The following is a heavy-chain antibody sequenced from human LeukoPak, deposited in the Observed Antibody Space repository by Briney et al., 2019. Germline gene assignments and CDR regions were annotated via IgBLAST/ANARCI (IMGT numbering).Heavy chain of an antibody. Sequence: PGGSLRLSCAVSGFTFSSYSMNWVRRAPGKGLEWVSYIGSSVSTRYYADSVKGRFTISRDNGKRSLYLQMNSLRAEDTAVYYCAREGSDFWSGYSKGYFDYWGQGTLVTVSS. V-gene: IGHV3-48*01. CDR2: IGSSVSTR. CDR3: AREGSDFWSGYSKGYFDY. D-gene: IGHD3-3*01. CDR1: GFTFSSYS. J-gene: IGHJ4*02.